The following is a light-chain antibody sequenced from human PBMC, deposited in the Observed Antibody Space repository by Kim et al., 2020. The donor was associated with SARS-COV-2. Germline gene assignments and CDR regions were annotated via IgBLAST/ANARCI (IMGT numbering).Light chain of an antibody. CDR2: DVI. CDR1: SSDIGGYNF. J-gene: IGLJ1*01. CDR3: TSYTTSTTVV. Sequence: GESITISCTGTSSDIGGYNFVSWYQQYPGKAPQLVIYDVIERPSGISSRFSGSKSGNTASLTISGLQAEDEADYFCTSYTTSTTVVSGTGTKVTVL. V-gene: IGLV2-14*03.